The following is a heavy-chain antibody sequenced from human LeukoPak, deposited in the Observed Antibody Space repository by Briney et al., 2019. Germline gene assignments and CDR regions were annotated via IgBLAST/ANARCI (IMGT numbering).Heavy chain of an antibody. CDR2: INHSGST. Sequence: PSETLSLTCAVYGGSFSGYYWSWIRQPPGKGLEWIGEINHSGSTNYNPSLKSRVTISVDTSKNQFSLKLSSVTAADMAVYYCARARGSYQRYYFDYWGQGTLVTVSS. D-gene: IGHD1-26*01. J-gene: IGHJ4*02. CDR3: ARARGSYQRYYFDY. V-gene: IGHV4-34*01. CDR1: GGSFSGYY.